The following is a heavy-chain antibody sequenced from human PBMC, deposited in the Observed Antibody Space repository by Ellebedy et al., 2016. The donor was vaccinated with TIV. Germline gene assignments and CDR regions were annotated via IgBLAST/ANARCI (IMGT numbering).Heavy chain of an antibody. CDR3: GRGGYITSRGFDY. CDR1: GYTFSNYD. D-gene: IGHD6-25*01. Sequence: AASVKVSCKATGYTFSNYDVTWARRAPGQGLEWMGLISAYKGDTKYSQKAQGRVVLTIDTSTNTAYMELRSLRSDDTAVYNCGRGGYITSRGFDYWGQGTLVNVSS. V-gene: IGHV1-18*04. J-gene: IGHJ4*02. CDR2: ISAYKGDT.